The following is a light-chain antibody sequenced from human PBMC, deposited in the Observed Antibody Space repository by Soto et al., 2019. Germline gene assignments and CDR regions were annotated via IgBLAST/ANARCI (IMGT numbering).Light chain of an antibody. CDR2: KAS. J-gene: IGKJ1*01. CDR1: QSISSW. Sequence: MTHSASTVSVSAGDRVTLPCPASQSISSWLAWYQQKPGKAPKLLVYKASSLESGVPSRFSGSGCGTEFTLTISSLQPDDFATYYCQQYNSYPTWTFGQGTKVDIK. V-gene: IGKV1-5*03. CDR3: QQYNSYPTWT.